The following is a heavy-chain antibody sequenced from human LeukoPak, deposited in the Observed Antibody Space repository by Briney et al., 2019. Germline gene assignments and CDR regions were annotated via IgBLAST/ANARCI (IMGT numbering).Heavy chain of an antibody. CDR2: IYYSGRT. J-gene: IGHJ3*02. Sequence: PSETLSLTCTVSGGSISSHYWSWIRQSPGKGLEWIGFIYYSGRTRSNPSLQSRVTISADTSKNHLSLKLTSVTAADTAVYYCARLLDNDSSGDPDTFDMWGQGIMVTVSS. CDR3: ARLLDNDSSGDPDTFDM. D-gene: IGHD3-22*01. CDR1: GGSISSHY. V-gene: IGHV4-59*11.